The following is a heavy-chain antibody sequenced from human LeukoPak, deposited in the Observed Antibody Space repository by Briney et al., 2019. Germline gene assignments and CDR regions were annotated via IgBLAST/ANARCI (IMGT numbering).Heavy chain of an antibody. V-gene: IGHV3-53*01. CDR3: ARFTAGWFDP. CDR1: GFSVSSKY. J-gene: IGHJ5*02. Sequence: PGGSLRLSCAVSGFSVSSKYMSWDRQAPGKGLEWVSVIYSSGDTYYADSVKGRFSISRDNSENTVFLQMNSLRVEDMAIYYCARFTAGWFDPWGQGTLVTDST. CDR2: IYSSGDT.